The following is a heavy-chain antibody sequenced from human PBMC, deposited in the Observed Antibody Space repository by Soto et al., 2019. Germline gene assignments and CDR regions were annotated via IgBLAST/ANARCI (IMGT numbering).Heavy chain of an antibody. CDR1: GYTFTGYY. V-gene: IGHV1-2*02. Sequence: ASVKVSCKAPGYTFTGYYMHWVRQAPGQGLEWMGWINPNSGGTNYAQKFQGRVTMTRDTSISTAYMELSRLRSDDTAVYYCARPVTGTASYYYYYGMDVWGQGTTVTVSS. CDR2: INPNSGGT. D-gene: IGHD1-20*01. J-gene: IGHJ6*02. CDR3: ARPVTGTASYYYYYGMDV.